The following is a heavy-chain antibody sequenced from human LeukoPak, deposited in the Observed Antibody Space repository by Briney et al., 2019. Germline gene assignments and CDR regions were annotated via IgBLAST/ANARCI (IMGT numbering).Heavy chain of an antibody. CDR2: IYASGST. CDR3: ARGLAAAYDYNWFDP. Sequence: SETLSLTCTVSGGSISSYYWSWIRQPAGKGLEWIGRIYASGSTRYNPSLKSRVTMSVDTSKNQFSLKLTSVTAADTAVYFCARGLAAAYDYNWFDPWGQGTLVSVSS. J-gene: IGHJ5*02. D-gene: IGHD5-12*01. V-gene: IGHV4-4*07. CDR1: GGSISSYY.